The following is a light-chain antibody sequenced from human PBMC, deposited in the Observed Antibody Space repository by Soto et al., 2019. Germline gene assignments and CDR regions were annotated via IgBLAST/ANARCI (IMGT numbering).Light chain of an antibody. CDR2: SDN. J-gene: IGLJ3*02. CDR1: NSNIASNS. CDR3: SSWDRSLDNWM. V-gene: IGLV1-44*01. Sequence: QSVPTQPPSASGTPGQRVTITCYGDNSNIASNSVNWYQQLPGTAPKLLIYSDNRWPSGVPDRFSASKSGASAFLTISGLQSDDEADYYCSSWDRSLDNWMFGGGTKLTVL.